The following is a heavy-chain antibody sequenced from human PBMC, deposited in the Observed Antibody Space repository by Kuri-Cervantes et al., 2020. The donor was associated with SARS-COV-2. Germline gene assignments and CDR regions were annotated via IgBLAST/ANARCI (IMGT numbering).Heavy chain of an antibody. CDR2: ISGSSSTI. Sequence: GESLKISCAASGFTFSDFYMSWIRQAPGKGLEWVSYISGSSSTIYYADSVKGRFTISRDNAKNSLYLQMNSLRAEDTAVYYCAKDLSWFGELNYGMDVWGQGTTVTVSS. CDR1: GFTFSDFY. CDR3: AKDLSWFGELNYGMDV. D-gene: IGHD3-10*01. V-gene: IGHV3-11*04. J-gene: IGHJ6*02.